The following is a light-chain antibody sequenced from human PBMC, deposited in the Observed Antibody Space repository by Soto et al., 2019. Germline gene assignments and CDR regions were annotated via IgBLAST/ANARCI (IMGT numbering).Light chain of an antibody. CDR3: QQYGSSPTWT. Sequence: EIVLTQSPGTLSLSPWERATLSCRASQSVTGSYLAWYQQKPGQAPRLLIYGASSRATGIPDRFSGSGSGTDFTLTISRLEPEDFAVYYCQQYGSSPTWTFGQGTKVDNK. V-gene: IGKV3-20*01. CDR1: QSVTGSY. J-gene: IGKJ1*01. CDR2: GAS.